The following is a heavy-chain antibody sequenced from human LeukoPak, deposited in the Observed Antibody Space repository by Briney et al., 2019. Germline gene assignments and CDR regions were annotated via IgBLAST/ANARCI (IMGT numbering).Heavy chain of an antibody. J-gene: IGHJ4*02. V-gene: IGHV3-48*04. CDR3: ARDKINRFDY. Sequence: GSLRLSCVASGFTFSSYSMNWVRQAPGKGLEWVSYISSSSSTIYYADSVKGRFTISRDNAKNSLYLQMDSLRAEDTAVYYCARDKINRFDYWGQGTLVTVSS. D-gene: IGHD1-14*01. CDR1: GFTFSSYS. CDR2: ISSSSSTI.